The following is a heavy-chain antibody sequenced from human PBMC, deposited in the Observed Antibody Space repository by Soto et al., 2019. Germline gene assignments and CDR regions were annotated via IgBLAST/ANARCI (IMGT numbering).Heavy chain of an antibody. CDR2: IIPIFGTA. Sequence: QVPLVQSGAEVKKPGSSVKVSCKASGGTFSSYAISWVRQAPGQGLEWMGGIIPIFGTANYAQKFQGRVTITADKSTSTAYMELSSLRSEDTAVYYCARGGEYSSSPTYYYYGMDVWGQGTTVTVSS. CDR1: GGTFSSYA. D-gene: IGHD6-6*01. CDR3: ARGGEYSSSPTYYYYGMDV. V-gene: IGHV1-69*06. J-gene: IGHJ6*02.